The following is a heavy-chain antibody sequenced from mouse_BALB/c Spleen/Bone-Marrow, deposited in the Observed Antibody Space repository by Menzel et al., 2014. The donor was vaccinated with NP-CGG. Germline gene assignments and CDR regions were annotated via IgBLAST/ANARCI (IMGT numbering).Heavy chain of an antibody. J-gene: IGHJ3*01. CDR1: EYEFPSHD. V-gene: IGHV5-2*01. D-gene: IGHD2-4*01. CDR3: ARRGDYDWFAY. CDR2: INSDGGST. Sequence: EVKLMESGGGLVQPGESLKLSCESNEYEFPSHDMSWVRKTPEKRLELVAAINSDGGSTYYPDTMERRFTISRDNTKKTLYLQMSSLRSEDTALYYCARRGDYDWFAYWGQGTQVTVSA.